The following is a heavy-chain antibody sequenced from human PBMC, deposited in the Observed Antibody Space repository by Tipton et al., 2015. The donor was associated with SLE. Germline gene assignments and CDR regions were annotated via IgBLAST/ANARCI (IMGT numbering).Heavy chain of an antibody. CDR3: ARGRIAVAGNHFDY. J-gene: IGHJ4*02. D-gene: IGHD6-19*01. CDR1: GGSISSGYYY. V-gene: IGHV4-61*02. CDR2: IYSSGST. Sequence: TLSLTCTVSGGSISSGYYYWSWIRQPAGKGLEWIGRIYSSGSTNYNPSLKSRVTISVDTSKNQFSLKLSSVTAADTAVYYCARGRIAVAGNHFDYWGQGTLVTVSS.